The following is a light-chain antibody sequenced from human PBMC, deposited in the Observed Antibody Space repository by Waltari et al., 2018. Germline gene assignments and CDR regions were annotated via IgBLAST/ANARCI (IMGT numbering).Light chain of an antibody. CDR3: NSYTNSGTYV. V-gene: IGLV2-14*03. J-gene: IGLJ1*01. Sequence: QSALTQPASVSGSPGQSITISCTGTRSYVGTHNYVSWYQQRPGKAPDLIIFDVSNRPSGVSIRFSGSKSGNTASLTISGLQAEDEADYYCNSYTNSGTYVFGSGTKVTVL. CDR2: DVS. CDR1: RSYVGTHNY.